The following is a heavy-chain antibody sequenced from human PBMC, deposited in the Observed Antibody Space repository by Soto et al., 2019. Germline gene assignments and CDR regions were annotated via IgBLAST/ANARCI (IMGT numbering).Heavy chain of an antibody. Sequence: QVQLVQSGAEVKKPGASVKVSCKASGYTFTSYDINWVRQATGQGLEWMGWMNPNSGNTGYAQKFQGRVTMTRNTSXSXXYMELSSLRSEDTAVYYCARQDTAMATYYYYGMDVWGQGTTVTVSS. J-gene: IGHJ6*02. CDR3: ARQDTAMATYYYYGMDV. CDR2: MNPNSGNT. V-gene: IGHV1-8*01. D-gene: IGHD5-18*01. CDR1: GYTFTSYD.